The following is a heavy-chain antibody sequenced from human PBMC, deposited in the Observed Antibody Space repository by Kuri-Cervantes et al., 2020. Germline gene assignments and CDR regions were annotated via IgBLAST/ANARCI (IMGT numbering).Heavy chain of an antibody. D-gene: IGHD3-3*01. V-gene: IGHV4-34*01. CDR3: ARARGRNFWSGYPFDY. J-gene: IGHJ4*02. CDR1: GGSFSGYY. CDR2: INHSRST. Sequence: SETLSLTCAVYGGSFSGYYWSWIRQPPGKGLEWIGEINHSRSTNYNPSLKSRVTISVDTSKKQFSLKLSSVTAADTAVYYCARARGRNFWSGYPFDYWGQGTLVAVSS.